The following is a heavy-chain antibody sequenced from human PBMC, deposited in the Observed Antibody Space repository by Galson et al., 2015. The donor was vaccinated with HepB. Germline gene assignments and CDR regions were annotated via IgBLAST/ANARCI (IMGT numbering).Heavy chain of an antibody. Sequence: LSLTCTVSGGSISSGDYYWSWIRQPPGKGLEWIGYIYYSGNTYYNPSLKSRVIISVDTSKNQFSLKLSSVTAADTAVYYCARGPYDFWSGFYNYFDYWGQGTLVTVSS. D-gene: IGHD3-3*01. CDR1: GGSISSGDYY. CDR3: ARGPYDFWSGFYNYFDY. V-gene: IGHV4-30-4*01. CDR2: IYYSGNT. J-gene: IGHJ4*02.